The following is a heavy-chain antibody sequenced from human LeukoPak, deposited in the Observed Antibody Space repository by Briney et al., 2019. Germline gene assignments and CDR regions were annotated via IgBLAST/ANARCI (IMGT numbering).Heavy chain of an antibody. V-gene: IGHV1-2*02. D-gene: IGHD6-19*01. CDR3: ARDPQWLVHNWPDP. Sequence: ASVKVSCKASGYTFTGYYMHWVRQAPGQGLEWMGWINPNSGGTNYAQKFQGRVTMTRDTSISTAYMELSRLRSDDTAVYYCARDPQWLVHNWPDPWGQGTLVTVSS. CDR1: GYTFTGYY. CDR2: INPNSGGT. J-gene: IGHJ5*02.